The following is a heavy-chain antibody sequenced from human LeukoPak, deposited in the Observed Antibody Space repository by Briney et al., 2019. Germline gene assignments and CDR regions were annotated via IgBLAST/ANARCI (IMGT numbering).Heavy chain of an antibody. V-gene: IGHV3-49*04. CDR2: IRSKTYGGTT. CDR3: AKTIYPDWLVFLDH. CDR1: GFTFGDYA. J-gene: IGHJ5*02. D-gene: IGHD3-9*01. Sequence: GRSLRLSCTASGFTFGDYAMTWVRQAPGKGLEWVGFIRSKTYGGTTEYAASVKGRFTISRDDSKSIAYLQMNSLKTEDTAVYYCAKTIYPDWLVFLDHWGQGTLVTVSS.